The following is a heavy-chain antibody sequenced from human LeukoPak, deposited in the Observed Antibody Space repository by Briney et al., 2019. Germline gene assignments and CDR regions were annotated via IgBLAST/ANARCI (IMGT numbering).Heavy chain of an antibody. CDR1: GFTFSNYE. V-gene: IGHV3-48*03. J-gene: IGHJ4*02. Sequence: GGSLRLSCAASGFTFSNYEMNWVRQAPGKGLEWVSYISSGSTIHYADSVKGRFTISRDNAKNSLYLQMNSLRAEDTAVYYCATDYGANSGGFDYWGQGTLVTVSS. CDR3: ATDYGANSGGFDY. CDR2: ISSGSTI. D-gene: IGHD4-23*01.